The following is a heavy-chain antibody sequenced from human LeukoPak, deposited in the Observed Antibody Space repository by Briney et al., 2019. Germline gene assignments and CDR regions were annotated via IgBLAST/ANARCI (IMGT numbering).Heavy chain of an antibody. CDR1: GFTLTTYW. J-gene: IGHJ6*02. CDR2: VRQDGIEK. V-gene: IGHV3-7*03. Sequence: GGSLRLSCAASGFTLTTYWMSWVRQAPGKGLEWVANVRQDGIEKHYVDSVKGRFTISRDNAKNSVYLQMNSLRAEDAAVYYCGRAMDVWGQGTTVTVSS. CDR3: GRAMDV.